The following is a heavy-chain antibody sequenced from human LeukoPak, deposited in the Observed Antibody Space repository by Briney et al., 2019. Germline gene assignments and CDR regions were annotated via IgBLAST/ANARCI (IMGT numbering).Heavy chain of an antibody. CDR1: GYSFTGYY. V-gene: IGHV1-2*02. CDR3: ARDSGYQEYADPNWFDR. CDR2: INPISGDT. D-gene: IGHD5-12*01. J-gene: IGHJ5*02. Sequence: GASVTVSCKASGYSFTGYYMHWVRQAPGQGLEWMGWINPISGDTNYAQKFQGRVTMTRDTSISTAYMEVSRLRSDDTAVYYCARDSGYQEYADPNWFDRWGQGTLVTVSS.